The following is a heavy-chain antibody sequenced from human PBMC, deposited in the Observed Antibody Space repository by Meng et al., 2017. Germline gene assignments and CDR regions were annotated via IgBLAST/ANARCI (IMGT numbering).Heavy chain of an antibody. CDR3: ARPSVVGATFGY. V-gene: IGHV3-48*03. D-gene: IGHD1-26*01. CDR1: GFTFSSYG. CDR2: ISSSGSTI. Sequence: GGSLRLSCAASGFTFSSYGMNWVRQAPGKGLEWVSYISSSGSTIYYADSVKGRFTISRDNAKNSLYLQMNSLRAEDTAVYYCARPSVVGATFGYWGQGTLVTVSS. J-gene: IGHJ4*02.